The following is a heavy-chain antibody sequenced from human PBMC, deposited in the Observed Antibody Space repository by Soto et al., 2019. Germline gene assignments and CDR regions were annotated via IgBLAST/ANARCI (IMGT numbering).Heavy chain of an antibody. D-gene: IGHD6-19*01. CDR3: AITPPVSGAGYYYYFGMDV. V-gene: IGHV4-59*08. CDR2: IYYSGST. Sequence: SDTLSLTCTVPGYSIHTYHLSWIRKPPGKGLEWIGYIYYSGSTNYNPSLKSRVTILVDTSKNQFSLKLTSVTAADTAVYYCAITPPVSGAGYYYYFGMDVWGQGTTVS. J-gene: IGHJ6*02. CDR1: GYSIHTYH.